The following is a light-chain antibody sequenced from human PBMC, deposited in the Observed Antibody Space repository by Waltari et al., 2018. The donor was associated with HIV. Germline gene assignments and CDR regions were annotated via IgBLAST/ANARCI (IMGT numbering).Light chain of an antibody. CDR1: SGAFDISSL. Sequence: HSALTQPASVSASPGQSTTISCTGTSGAFDISSLFSWYHQRPGQVPKVISYEVISRPSWVSNRFAGSKSENTASLTISGLQAEDEADYYCTSYTSNATLLFGGGTKVTVL. CDR3: TSYTSNATLL. V-gene: IGLV2-14*01. CDR2: EVI. J-gene: IGLJ3*02.